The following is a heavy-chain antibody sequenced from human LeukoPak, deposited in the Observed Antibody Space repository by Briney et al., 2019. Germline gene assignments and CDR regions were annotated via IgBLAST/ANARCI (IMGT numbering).Heavy chain of an antibody. Sequence: PGGSLRLSCAASGFTFSSYGMHWVRQAPGKGLEWVAVIWFDGSNKYYADSVKGRFTISRDNSKNTLYLQMNSLRAKDTAVYYCARDRDWGCSYCSYWGQGTRVTVSS. CDR3: ARDRDWGCSYCSY. CDR2: IWFDGSNK. CDR1: GFTFSSYG. D-gene: IGHD7-27*01. J-gene: IGHJ4*02. V-gene: IGHV3-33*01.